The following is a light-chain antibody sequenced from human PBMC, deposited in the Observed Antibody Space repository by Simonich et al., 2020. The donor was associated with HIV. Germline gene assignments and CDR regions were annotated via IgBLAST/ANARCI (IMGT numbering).Light chain of an antibody. CDR1: SSDVGAYNY. CDR3: CSYAGSYWV. CDR2: DVS. Sequence: QSALTQPASVSGSPGQSITISCTGTSSDVGAYNYVSWYQQHPGKAPKLMIYDVSKRPSGVPNRFSGSKSGNTASLTISGLQAEDEADYNCCSYAGSYWVFGGGTKLTVL. J-gene: IGLJ3*02. V-gene: IGLV2-11*01.